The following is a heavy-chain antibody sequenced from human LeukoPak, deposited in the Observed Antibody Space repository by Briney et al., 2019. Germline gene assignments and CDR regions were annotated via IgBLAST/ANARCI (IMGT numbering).Heavy chain of an antibody. CDR2: ITPKNGGT. CDR3: ATSGNTWYNDY. D-gene: IGHD6-13*01. J-gene: IGHJ4*02. Sequence: GASVKVSCKTSGYTFTGYRLHWVGQIPGQGLEWMAWITPKNGGTNYAEKFQGRLTLTRDMSISTTYMELSSLRSDDTAVYYCATSGNTWYNDYWGQGTLVTVSS. V-gene: IGHV1-2*02. CDR1: GYTFTGYR.